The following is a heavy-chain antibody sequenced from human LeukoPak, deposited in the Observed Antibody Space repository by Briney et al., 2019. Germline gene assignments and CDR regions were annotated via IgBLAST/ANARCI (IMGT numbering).Heavy chain of an antibody. CDR2: ISSSSSYI. Sequence: PGGSLRLSCAASGFTFSSYSMNWVRQAPGKGLEWVSSISSSSSYIYYADSVKGRFTISRDNAKNSLYLQMNSLRAEDTGVYYCARESSGYSYGSIDYWGQGTLVTVSS. D-gene: IGHD5-18*01. CDR1: GFTFSSYS. J-gene: IGHJ4*02. V-gene: IGHV3-21*01. CDR3: ARESSGYSYGSIDY.